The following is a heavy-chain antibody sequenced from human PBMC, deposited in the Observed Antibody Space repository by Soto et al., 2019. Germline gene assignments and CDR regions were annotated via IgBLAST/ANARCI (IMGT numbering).Heavy chain of an antibody. J-gene: IGHJ5*02. V-gene: IGHV4-34*01. Sequence: SETLSLTCAVYGGSFSGYYWSWIRQPPGKGLEWVGEINHSGSTNYNPSLKSRVTISVDTSKNQFSLKLSSVTAADTAVYYCARGRRVRGVIITAGNWFDPWGQGTLVTVSS. CDR1: GGSFSGYY. CDR3: ARGRRVRGVIITAGNWFDP. CDR2: INHSGST. D-gene: IGHD3-10*01.